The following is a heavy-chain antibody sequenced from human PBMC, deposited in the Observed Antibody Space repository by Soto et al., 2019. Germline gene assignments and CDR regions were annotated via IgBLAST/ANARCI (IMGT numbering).Heavy chain of an antibody. CDR1: GYTFTSYD. D-gene: IGHD4-17*01. Sequence: ASVKVSCKASGYTFTSYDINWVRQATGQGLEWMGWMNPNSGNTYYLQKFQGRVTITRDTSASTAYMELSSLTSEDTAVYFFARGYGAPSYFYYFCLGTLVTVSS. CDR3: ARGYGAPSYFYY. J-gene: IGHJ4*02. V-gene: IGHV1-8*01. CDR2: MNPNSGNT.